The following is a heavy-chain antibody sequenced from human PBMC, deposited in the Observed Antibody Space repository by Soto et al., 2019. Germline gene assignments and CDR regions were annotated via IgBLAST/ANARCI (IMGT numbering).Heavy chain of an antibody. J-gene: IGHJ4*02. D-gene: IGHD3-22*01. CDR1: GFTFSSYG. Sequence: PGGSLRLSCAASGFTFSSYGMHWVRQAPGKGLEWVAVIWYDGSNKYYADSVKGRFTISRDNPKNTLYLQMNSLRAEDTAVYYCAREAIIVIAAPEYYFDYWGQGTLVTVSS. CDR3: AREAIIVIAAPEYYFDY. V-gene: IGHV3-33*01. CDR2: IWYDGSNK.